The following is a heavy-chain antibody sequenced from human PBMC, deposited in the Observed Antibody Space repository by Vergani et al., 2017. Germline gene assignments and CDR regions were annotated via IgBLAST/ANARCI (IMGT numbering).Heavy chain of an antibody. CDR1: GGSISSSSYY. CDR3: GRHGGGKAVADYYYYMDV. CDR2: IYYSGST. D-gene: IGHD6-19*01. J-gene: IGHJ6*03. Sequence: QLQLQESGPGLVKPSETLSLTCSVSGGSISSSSYYWGWIRQPPGKGLEWIGSIYYSGSTYYNPSLKSRVTISVDTSKNQFSLKLSSVTAADTAVYYCGRHGGGKAVADYYYYMDVWGKGTTVTVSS. V-gene: IGHV4-39*01.